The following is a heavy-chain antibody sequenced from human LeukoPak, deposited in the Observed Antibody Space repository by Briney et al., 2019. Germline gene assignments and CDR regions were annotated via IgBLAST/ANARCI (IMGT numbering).Heavy chain of an antibody. Sequence: ASVKVSCKASGYTFTGYYMHWVRQAPGQGVEWMGWINPNSGGTNYAQRFQGRVTMTRDTSISTAYMELSRLRSDDTAVYYCARGIVGVSNWFDPWGQGTLVTVSS. CDR1: GYTFTGYY. CDR2: INPNSGGT. J-gene: IGHJ5*02. V-gene: IGHV1-2*02. D-gene: IGHD1-26*01. CDR3: ARGIVGVSNWFDP.